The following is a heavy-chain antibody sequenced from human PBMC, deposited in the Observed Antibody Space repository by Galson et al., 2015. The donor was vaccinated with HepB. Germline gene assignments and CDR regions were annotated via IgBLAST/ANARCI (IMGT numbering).Heavy chain of an antibody. CDR1: GYTFTGYY. CDR3: ARVQPPLRDDAFDI. CDR2: IDPTSGAT. V-gene: IGHV1-2*02. J-gene: IGHJ3*02. D-gene: IGHD2-15*01. Sequence: SVKVSCKASGYTFTGYYMHWVRQTPGQGLEWMGWIDPTSGATNYAQKFQGRVTMTRDTSISTAYMKVSRLRSDDTAVFYCARVQPPLRDDAFDIWGQGTMVTVSS.